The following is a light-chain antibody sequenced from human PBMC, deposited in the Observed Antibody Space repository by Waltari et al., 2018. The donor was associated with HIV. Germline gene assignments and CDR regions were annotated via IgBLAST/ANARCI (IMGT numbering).Light chain of an antibody. J-gene: IGLJ2*01. CDR1: SSNIGAGYD. CDR3: QSYDSSLSVVV. V-gene: IGLV1-40*01. Sequence: QSVLTQPPSVSGAPGQRVTISCTGSSSNIGAGYDVTWYQQLPGTAPKLLIYGNSNRPSGVPDRFSGSKSGTSASLAITGLQAEDEADYYCQSYDSSLSVVVFGGGTKLTVL. CDR2: GNS.